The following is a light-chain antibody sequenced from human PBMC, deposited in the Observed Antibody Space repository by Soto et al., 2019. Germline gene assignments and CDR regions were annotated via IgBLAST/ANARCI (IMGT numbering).Light chain of an antibody. CDR2: EGS. V-gene: IGLV2-23*01. J-gene: IGLJ2*01. Sequence: QSALTQPASVSGSPGQSISISCTGTSSDVGRYNLVSWYQQHPGQAPKLIIYEGSKRPSGVSNRFSGSKSGNTASLTISGLHAEDEADYYCCSYGGSSTSVIFGGGTKVTVL. CDR1: SSDVGRYNL. CDR3: CSYGGSSTSVI.